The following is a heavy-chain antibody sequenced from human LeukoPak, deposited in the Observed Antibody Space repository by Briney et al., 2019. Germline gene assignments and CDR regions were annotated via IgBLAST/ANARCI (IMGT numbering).Heavy chain of an antibody. Sequence: GGSLRLSCAASGFTVSSYWMHWVRQVPGKGLEWVANIKQDGSEKYYVDSVKGRFTISRDNAKNSLYLQMNSLRAEDTAVYYCARDRSSGYYPYFDYWGQGTLVTVSS. V-gene: IGHV3-7*01. CDR3: ARDRSSGYYPYFDY. J-gene: IGHJ4*02. CDR1: GFTVSSYW. CDR2: IKQDGSEK. D-gene: IGHD3-22*01.